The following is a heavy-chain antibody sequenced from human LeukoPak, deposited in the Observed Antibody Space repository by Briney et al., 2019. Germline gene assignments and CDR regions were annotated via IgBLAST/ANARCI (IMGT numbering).Heavy chain of an antibody. V-gene: IGHV4-34*01. CDR1: GVSFSDYY. J-gene: IGHJ4*02. Sequence: SETLSLNCAVSGVSFSDYYWSWIRQSPGRGLEWIGEINQSGSTDYNPSLKSRVIISMDTSKTQFSLNLSSVTAADTAVYYCARDFDSSGYYPFYWGQGTPVTVSS. CDR2: INQSGST. CDR3: ARDFDSSGYYPFY. D-gene: IGHD3-22*01.